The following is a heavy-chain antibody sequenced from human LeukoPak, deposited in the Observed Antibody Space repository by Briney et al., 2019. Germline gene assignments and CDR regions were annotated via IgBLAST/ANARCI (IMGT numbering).Heavy chain of an antibody. CDR1: GFTFSSYS. V-gene: IGHV3-21*01. CDR3: ARPGGSGNFYIY. J-gene: IGHJ4*02. Sequence: PGGSLRLSCAASGFTFSSYSMNWVRQAPGKGLEWVSSISSSSSYIYYADSVKGRFTISRDNAKNSLYLQMNSLRAEDTAMYYCARPGGSGNFYIYWGQGTLVTVSS. D-gene: IGHD3-10*01. CDR2: ISSSSSYI.